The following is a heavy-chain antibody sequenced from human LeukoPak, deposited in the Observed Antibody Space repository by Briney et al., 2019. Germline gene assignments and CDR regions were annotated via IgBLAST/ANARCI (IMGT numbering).Heavy chain of an antibody. CDR1: GFTFSSYG. CDR2: ISYDGSNK. CDR3: AKDLRGSTSGLGY. D-gene: IGHD3-10*01. V-gene: IGHV3-30*18. Sequence: GGSLRLFCAASGFTFSSYGMHWVRQAPGKGLEWVAVISYDGSNKYYADSVKGRFTISRDNSKNTLYLQMNSLRAEDTAVYYCAKDLRGSTSGLGYWGQGTLVTVSS. J-gene: IGHJ4*02.